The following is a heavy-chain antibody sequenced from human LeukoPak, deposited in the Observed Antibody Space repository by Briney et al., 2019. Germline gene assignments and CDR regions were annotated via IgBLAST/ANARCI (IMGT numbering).Heavy chain of an antibody. Sequence: GGSLRLSCAASGFTFDDYAMHWVRQAPGKGLEWVSGISWNSGSIGYADSVKGRITISRDNAKNSLYLQMNSLRAEDTALYYCAKDQGYGDQVLDYWGQGTLVTVSS. D-gene: IGHD4-17*01. J-gene: IGHJ4*02. V-gene: IGHV3-9*01. CDR1: GFTFDDYA. CDR3: AKDQGYGDQVLDY. CDR2: ISWNSGSI.